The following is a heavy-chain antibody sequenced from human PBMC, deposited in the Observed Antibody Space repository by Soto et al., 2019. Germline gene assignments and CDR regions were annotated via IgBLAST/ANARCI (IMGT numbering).Heavy chain of an antibody. CDR2: IYYSGST. Sequence: NLAITSTVPGGSIDRGGYYWSWIRQQPGKGLEWIGYIYYSGSTYYNPALKSRVTISVDTSKTQFYLTLGSVTAADTAVYYCARVPLCFGYSIHWYFGSFCGQGSLGIGSS. J-gene: IGHJ4*01. CDR1: GGSIDRGGYY. CDR3: ARVPLCFGYSIHWYFGSF. D-gene: IGHD6-13*01. V-gene: IGHV4-31*03.